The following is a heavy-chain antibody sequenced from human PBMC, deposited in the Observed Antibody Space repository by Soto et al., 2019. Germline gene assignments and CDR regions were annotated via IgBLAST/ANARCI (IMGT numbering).Heavy chain of an antibody. D-gene: IGHD2-15*01. J-gene: IGHJ6*02. Sequence: QVQLVQSGAEVKKPGSSVKVSCKASGGTFSSYAISWVRQAPGQGLEWMGGIIPIFGTANYAQKFQGRVTITADESTSTAYKELSSRRSEDTAVYYCARALYCSGGSCYGMDVWGQGTTVTVSS. V-gene: IGHV1-69*12. CDR2: IIPIFGTA. CDR3: ARALYCSGGSCYGMDV. CDR1: GGTFSSYA.